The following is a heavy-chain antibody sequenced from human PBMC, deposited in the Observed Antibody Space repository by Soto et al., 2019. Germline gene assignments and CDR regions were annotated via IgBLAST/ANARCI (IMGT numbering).Heavy chain of an antibody. V-gene: IGHV3-30-3*01. CDR2: ISYAGGNI. Sequence: QVQLVESGGGVVQPGRSLRLSCAASGFSFSSYAMHWVRQAPGKGLEWVAVISYAGGNIYYGDPVKGRFTISRDNSKNALYLQMNSLRAEDTAVYYCARRGSSYCPNGVCRPYGMDVWGQGTTVTVSS. D-gene: IGHD2-8*01. CDR1: GFSFSSYA. CDR3: ARRGSSYCPNGVCRPYGMDV. J-gene: IGHJ6*02.